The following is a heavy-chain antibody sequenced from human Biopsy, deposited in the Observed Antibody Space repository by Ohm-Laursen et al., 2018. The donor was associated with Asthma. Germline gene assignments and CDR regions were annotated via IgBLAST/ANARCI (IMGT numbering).Heavy chain of an antibody. CDR3: ARARETTNYGDSDFDY. Sequence: VASVKVSCKASGFSFDNYFMHWVRQAPGQGLEWMGIINPSGAGTRYAEKFKGRLIVSRDASTSTAFMELRSLRSDDTAIYFCARARETTNYGDSDFDYWGQGTLVTVSS. D-gene: IGHD2-8*01. J-gene: IGHJ4*02. CDR2: INPSGAGT. V-gene: IGHV1-46*02. CDR1: GFSFDNYF.